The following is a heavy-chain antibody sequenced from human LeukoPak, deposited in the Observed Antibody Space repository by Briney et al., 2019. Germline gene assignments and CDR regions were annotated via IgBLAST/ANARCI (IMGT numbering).Heavy chain of an antibody. CDR1: GFTFSSYA. CDR3: ARAPPGYCSGGSCYSGTSFDP. V-gene: IGHV4-34*01. CDR2: INHSGST. D-gene: IGHD2-15*01. J-gene: IGHJ5*02. Sequence: GSLRLSCAASGFTFSSYAMSWVRQPPGKGLEWIGEINHSGSTNYNPSLKSRVTISVDTSKNQFSLKLSSVTAADTAVYYCARAPPGYCSGGSCYSGTSFDPWGQGTLVTVSS.